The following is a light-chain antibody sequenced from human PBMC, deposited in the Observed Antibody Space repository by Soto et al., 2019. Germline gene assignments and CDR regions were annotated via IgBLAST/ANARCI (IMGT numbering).Light chain of an antibody. CDR2: AAS. CDR1: QVISSW. J-gene: IGKJ5*01. CDR3: QQYGKLPIT. Sequence: DIQMTQSPSSVSASVGDRVTITCRASQVISSWLAWYQQKPGKAPKLLIYAASSLQSGVPSRFSGSGSGTDFTLTVSSLQPEDFAVYYCQQYGKLPITFGQGTRLEIK. V-gene: IGKV1D-12*01.